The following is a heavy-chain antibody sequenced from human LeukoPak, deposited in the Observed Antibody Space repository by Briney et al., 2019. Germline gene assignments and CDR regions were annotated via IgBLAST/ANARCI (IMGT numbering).Heavy chain of an antibody. V-gene: IGHV3-30*18. Sequence: QPGRSLRLSCAAPGFTFSSYGMHWVRQAPGKGLEWVAVISYDGSNKYYADSVKGRFTISRDNSKNTLYLQMNSLGAEDTAVYYCAKVPHLDYDYVWGSYRVDYWGQGTLVTVSS. CDR3: AKVPHLDYDYVWGSYRVDY. CDR1: GFTFSSYG. D-gene: IGHD3-16*02. J-gene: IGHJ4*02. CDR2: ISYDGSNK.